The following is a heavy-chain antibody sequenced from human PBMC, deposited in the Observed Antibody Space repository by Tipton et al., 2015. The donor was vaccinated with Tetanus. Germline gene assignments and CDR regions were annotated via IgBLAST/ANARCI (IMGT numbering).Heavy chain of an antibody. J-gene: IGHJ3*02. Sequence: TLSLTCTVYGGSFSGYYWSWIRQPPGKGLEWIGEINHSGSTNYNPSLKSRVTISVDTSKNQFSLKLSSVTAADTAVYYCARHRGVATLGAFDIWGQGTMVTVSS. CDR3: ARHRGVATLGAFDI. D-gene: IGHD2-15*01. V-gene: IGHV4-34*01. CDR2: INHSGST. CDR1: GGSFSGYY.